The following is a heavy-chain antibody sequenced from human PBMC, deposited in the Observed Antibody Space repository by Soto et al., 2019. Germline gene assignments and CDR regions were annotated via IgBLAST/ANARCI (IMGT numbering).Heavy chain of an antibody. Sequence: SVQVSCKAPGGTFSIYGFSWVRQAPGQGPEWIGGIIPILTTPNYAQKFQGRVTIVADESTTTVYMELSSLKFEDTAVYYCATSVGIAPTGEDGMDAWGQGTSVTVSS. CDR1: GGTFSIYG. CDR2: IIPILTTP. D-gene: IGHD2-8*02. V-gene: IGHV1-69*13. CDR3: ATSVGIAPTGEDGMDA. J-gene: IGHJ6*02.